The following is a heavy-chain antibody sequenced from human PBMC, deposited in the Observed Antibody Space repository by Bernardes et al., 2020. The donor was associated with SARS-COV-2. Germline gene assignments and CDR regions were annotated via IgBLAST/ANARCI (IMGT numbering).Heavy chain of an antibody. J-gene: IGHJ4*02. CDR2: ISTDGRTT. CDR3: ARGDSSGYRIDY. Sequence: GGSLRLSCAASGFTFSSYWMHWVRQIPGRGLVWLSRISTDGRTTNYADSVEGRFTISRDNAKNTLWLQMNSLGADDTAVYYCARGDSSGYRIDYWGPGTLVTVSS. D-gene: IGHD3-22*01. CDR1: GFTFSSYW. V-gene: IGHV3-74*01.